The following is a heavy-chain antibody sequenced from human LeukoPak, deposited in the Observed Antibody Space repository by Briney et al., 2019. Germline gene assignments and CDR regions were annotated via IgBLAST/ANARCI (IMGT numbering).Heavy chain of an antibody. CDR1: GFTFSNYA. CDR3: AKDYSGSYYYFDY. J-gene: IGHJ4*02. Sequence: GGSLRLPCAASGFTFSNYAMTWVRQAPGKGLEWVSVISGSGGSTYYADSVKGRFTISRDNSKNTLYLQMNSLRAEDTAVYYCAKDYSGSYYYFDYWGQGTLVTVSS. V-gene: IGHV3-23*01. CDR2: ISGSGGST. D-gene: IGHD1-26*01.